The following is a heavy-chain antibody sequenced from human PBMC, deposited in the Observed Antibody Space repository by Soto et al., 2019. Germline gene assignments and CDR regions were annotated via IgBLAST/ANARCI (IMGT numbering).Heavy chain of an antibody. CDR1: GGTFSSYA. J-gene: IGHJ4*02. V-gene: IGHV1-69*13. CDR2: IIPIFGTA. Sequence: SVKVSCKASGGTFSSYAISWVRQAPGQGLEWMGGIIPIFGTANYAQKFQGRVTITADESTSTAYMELSSLRSEDTAVYYCARARSRDGYIDYWGQGTLVTVSS. D-gene: IGHD2-21*01. CDR3: ARARSRDGYIDY.